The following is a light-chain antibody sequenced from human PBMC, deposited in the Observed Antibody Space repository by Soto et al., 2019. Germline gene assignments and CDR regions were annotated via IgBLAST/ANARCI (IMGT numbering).Light chain of an antibody. J-gene: IGKJ1*01. V-gene: IGKV3-11*01. Sequence: ENVVTQYPATLSLSPGEIATRSCRASQSVGNYLAWYQHKPGQAPRLLIYDASKRATGIPARFSGSGSGTDFTLTISSLEPEDFAVYYCQHRGDRWAFGQGTKVEIK. CDR1: QSVGNY. CDR2: DAS. CDR3: QHRGDRWA.